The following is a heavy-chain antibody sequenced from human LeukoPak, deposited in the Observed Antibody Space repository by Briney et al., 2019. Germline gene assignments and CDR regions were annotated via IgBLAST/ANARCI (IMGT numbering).Heavy chain of an antibody. CDR1: GFTFASYA. J-gene: IGHJ4*02. CDR2: ISSSSRDI. Sequence: GGSLRLSCAASGFTFASYAMNWVRQAPGKGLEWISSISSSSRDINYADSVKGRFTISRDNAWNSLYLQMNSLRAEDTAVYYCARDSDSSGHYYMDYFDYWGQGALVTVSS. D-gene: IGHD3-22*01. V-gene: IGHV3-21*01. CDR3: ARDSDSSGHYYMDYFDY.